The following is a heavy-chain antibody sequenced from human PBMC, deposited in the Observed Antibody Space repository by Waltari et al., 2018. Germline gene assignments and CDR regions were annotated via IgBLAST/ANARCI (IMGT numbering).Heavy chain of an antibody. J-gene: IGHJ4*02. Sequence: QVQLQESGPGLVEPSETLSLTCSVSGAYFESRSPYWGWVRRPPGKGLEWFGSIYSSGSTYYNPSLKSRVNMSVDTANYQFSLKVTSVTAADTAIYYCARTAYDHLTGYPTLDHWGQGILVTVSS. V-gene: IGHV4-39*07. CDR2: IYSSGST. CDR3: ARTAYDHLTGYPTLDH. CDR1: GAYFESRSPY. D-gene: IGHD3-9*01.